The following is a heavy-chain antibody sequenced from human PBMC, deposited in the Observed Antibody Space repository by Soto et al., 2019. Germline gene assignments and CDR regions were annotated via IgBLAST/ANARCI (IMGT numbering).Heavy chain of an antibody. CDR2: ISYDGRNK. CDR3: ADDPKLVGRDHEVEYFQH. V-gene: IGHV3-30*18. Sequence: QVQLVESGGGVVQPGRSLRLSCAASGFTFSSYGMHWVRQAPGKGLEWVAVISYDGRNKYYADSVKGRFTIARDNSKNTLYLQMNSLRAEDTAVYYCADDPKLVGRDHEVEYFQHWGQGTLVTVSS. J-gene: IGHJ1*01. CDR1: GFTFSSYG. D-gene: IGHD1-26*01.